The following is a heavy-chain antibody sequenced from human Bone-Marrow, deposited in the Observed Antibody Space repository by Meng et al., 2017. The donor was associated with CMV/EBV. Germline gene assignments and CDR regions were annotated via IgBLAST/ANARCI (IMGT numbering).Heavy chain of an antibody. Sequence: GESLKISCAASGFTFSSYSMNWVRQAPGKGLEWVSSISSSSSYIYYADSVKGRFTISRDNAKNSLYLQMNSLRAEDTAVYYCARDFGSSFDYWGQGTLVNVDS. D-gene: IGHD6-6*01. J-gene: IGHJ4*02. V-gene: IGHV3-21*01. CDR3: ARDFGSSFDY. CDR2: ISSSSSYI. CDR1: GFTFSSYS.